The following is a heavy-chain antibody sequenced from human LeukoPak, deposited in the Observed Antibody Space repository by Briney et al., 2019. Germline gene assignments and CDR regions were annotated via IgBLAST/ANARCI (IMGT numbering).Heavy chain of an antibody. J-gene: IGHJ4*02. V-gene: IGHV1-2*02. CDR3: ARGNMNLDY. D-gene: IGHD1-14*01. CDR2: INPYSGDT. CDR1: GYSFTGYY. Sequence: ASVKVSCKTSGYSFTGYYMHWVRQAPGQGLEWMGWINPYSGDTVYAQKFQGRLTVTRDTSISTAYMELSRLRPDDTAVYYCARGNMNLDYWGQGSLVTVSS.